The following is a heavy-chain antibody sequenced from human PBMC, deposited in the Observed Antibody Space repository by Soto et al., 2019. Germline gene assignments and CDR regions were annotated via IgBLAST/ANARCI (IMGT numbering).Heavy chain of an antibody. J-gene: IGHJ2*01. CDR1: GGSISSYY. CDR2: IYYSGST. Sequence: QVQLQESGPGLVKPSETLSLTCTVSGGSISSYYWSWIRQPPGKGLEWIGYIYYSGSTNYNPTLKSRVPISVATSKNQCSLKLSSVTDADTAVYYCARFNWYFDLWGRGTLVTVSS. V-gene: IGHV4-59*08. CDR3: ARFNWYFDL.